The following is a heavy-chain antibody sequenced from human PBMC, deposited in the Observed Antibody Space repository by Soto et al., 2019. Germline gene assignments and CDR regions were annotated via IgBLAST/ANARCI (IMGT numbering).Heavy chain of an antibody. CDR3: VKAGAYCSGGSCYGHNGLDS. J-gene: IGHJ4*02. CDR1: GLTFSTYI. CDR2: IFPNGRDK. V-gene: IGHV3-30*04. D-gene: IGHD2-15*01. Sequence: GGSLSVSCAASGLTFSTYIMHWVRQAPGKGLEWVAIIFPNGRDKDYADSVKGRFTISRDNSKNTLYLQMNSRRDEDTGVYQCVKAGAYCSGGSCYGHNGLDSWGQGTLVTVSS.